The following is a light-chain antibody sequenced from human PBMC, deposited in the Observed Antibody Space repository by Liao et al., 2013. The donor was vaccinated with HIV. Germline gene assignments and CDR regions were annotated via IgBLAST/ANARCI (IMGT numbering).Light chain of an antibody. CDR2: YDS. Sequence: SYELTQPPSVSVAPGKTATITCGGNNIGSKNVHWYQQKAGQAPVLVIYYDSDWPSGIPERVSGSNSGNTATLTISRVEAGDEADYYCQVWDSSSDPNWVFGGGTKLTVL. J-gene: IGLJ3*02. V-gene: IGLV3-21*04. CDR3: QVWDSSSDPNWV. CDR1: NIGSKN.